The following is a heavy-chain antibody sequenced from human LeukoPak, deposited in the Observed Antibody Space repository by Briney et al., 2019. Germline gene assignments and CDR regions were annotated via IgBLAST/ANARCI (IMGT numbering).Heavy chain of an antibody. Sequence: GGSLRLSCAASGFTFSSYSMNWVRQAPGKGLEWVSSISSSSSYIYYADSVKGRFTISRDNAKNSLYLQMSSLRAEDTAVYYCARSPVLRFLESLYGMDVWGQGTTVTVSS. CDR1: GFTFSSYS. CDR2: ISSSSSYI. J-gene: IGHJ6*02. CDR3: ARSPVLRFLESLYGMDV. D-gene: IGHD3-3*01. V-gene: IGHV3-21*01.